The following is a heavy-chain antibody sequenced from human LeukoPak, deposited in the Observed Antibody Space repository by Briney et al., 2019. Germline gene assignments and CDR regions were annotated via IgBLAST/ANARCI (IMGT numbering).Heavy chain of an antibody. CDR1: GGSISSSSYY. V-gene: IGHV4-39*01. J-gene: IGHJ4*02. CDR2: IYYSGST. Sequence: PSETLSLTCTVSGGSISSSSYYWGWIRQPPGKGLEWIVSIYYSGSTYYNPSLKSRVTISVDTSKNQFSLKLSSVTAADTAVYYCARQTSLITMVRGVINGPPDYWGQGTLVTVSS. CDR3: ARQTSLITMVRGVINGPPDY. D-gene: IGHD3-10*01.